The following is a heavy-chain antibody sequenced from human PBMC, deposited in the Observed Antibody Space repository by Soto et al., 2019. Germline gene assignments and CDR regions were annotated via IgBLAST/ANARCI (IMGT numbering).Heavy chain of an antibody. CDR1: GGSISSYY. Sequence: SETLSLTCTVSGGSISSYYWSWIRQPPGKGLEWIGYIYYSGSTNYNPSLKSRVTISVDTSKNQFSLKLSSVTAADTAVYYCGIHHPPFGNFYTGGREPLATFSS. D-gene: IGHD3-16*01. CDR3: GIHHPPFGNFYT. CDR2: IYYSGST. J-gene: IGHJ4*02. V-gene: IGHV4-59*01.